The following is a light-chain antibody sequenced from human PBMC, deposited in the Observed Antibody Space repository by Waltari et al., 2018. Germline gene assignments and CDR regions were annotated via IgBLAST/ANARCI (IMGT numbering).Light chain of an antibody. CDR3: QQYNIWPWT. V-gene: IGKV3-15*01. CDR2: GAS. J-gene: IGKJ1*01. Sequence: EVVMTQSPATLSVSPGERVALSCRASQSVNYNLAWYQQKPGQAPRLLIDGASDRATGIPARFSGSGSGTEFTLTISSLQSEDFAIYYCQQYNIWPWTFGQGTRVDTK. CDR1: QSVNYN.